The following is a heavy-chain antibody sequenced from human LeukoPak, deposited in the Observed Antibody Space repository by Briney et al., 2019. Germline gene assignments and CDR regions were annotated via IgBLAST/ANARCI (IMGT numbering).Heavy chain of an antibody. V-gene: IGHV1-2*02. CDR1: GYTFTGNF. CDR2: INPNGGGT. J-gene: IGHJ4*02. Sequence: GASVKVSCKASGYTFTGNFIHWVRQAPGQGLEWVGWINPNGGGTNYAQKFQGRVTMTRDTSISTAYMDQSSLTSEDTAIYYCARGHSSLRLYYFDYWGQGTLVTVSS. D-gene: IGHD6-6*01. CDR3: ARGHSSLRLYYFDY.